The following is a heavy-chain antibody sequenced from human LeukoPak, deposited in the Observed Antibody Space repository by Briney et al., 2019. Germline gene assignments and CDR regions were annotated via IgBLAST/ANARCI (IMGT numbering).Heavy chain of an antibody. CDR3: AREYGSGSFYYYYMDV. D-gene: IGHD3-10*01. V-gene: IGHV3-74*01. Sequence: GGSLRLSCVASGFTFSSYWMHWVRQAPGKGLVWVSRINSDGSSTSYADSVKGRFTISRDNAKNTLYLQMNSLRAEDTAVYYCAREYGSGSFYYYYMDVWGKGTTVTISS. CDR1: GFTFSSYW. CDR2: INSDGSST. J-gene: IGHJ6*03.